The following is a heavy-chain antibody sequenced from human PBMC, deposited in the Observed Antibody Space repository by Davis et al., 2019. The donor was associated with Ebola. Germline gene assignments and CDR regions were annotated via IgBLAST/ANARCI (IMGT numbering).Heavy chain of an antibody. CDR1: GYSFTSYW. D-gene: IGHD6-6*01. V-gene: IGHV5-51*01. CDR3: ARRCGASSSVHYYHGLDV. CDR2: IYPGDSDT. Sequence: GESLKISCKASGYSFTSYWIGWVRQMPGKGLEWVGIIYPGDSDTKYSPSFQGQVTISDDKSISTAFLQWSSLKPSDTGIYFCARRCGASSSVHYYHGLDVWGQGTTVTVSS. J-gene: IGHJ6*02.